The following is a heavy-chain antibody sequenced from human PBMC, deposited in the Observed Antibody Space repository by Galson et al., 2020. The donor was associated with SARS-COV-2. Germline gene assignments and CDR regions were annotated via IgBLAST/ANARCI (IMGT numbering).Heavy chain of an antibody. CDR3: TRRPRSGAFDI. J-gene: IGHJ3*02. D-gene: IGHD6-19*01. CDR1: GFTFSGSA. V-gene: IGHV3-73*01. CDR2: IRSKANSYAT. Sequence: GGSLRLSCAASGFTFSGSAMHWVRQASGKGLEWVGRIRSKANSYATAYAASVKGRFTISRDDSKNTAYLQMNSLKTEDTAVYYCTRRPRSGAFDIWGQGTMVTVSS.